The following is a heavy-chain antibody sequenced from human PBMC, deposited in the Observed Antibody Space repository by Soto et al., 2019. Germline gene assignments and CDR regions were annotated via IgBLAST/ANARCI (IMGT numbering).Heavy chain of an antibody. D-gene: IGHD3-22*01. J-gene: IGHJ4*02. CDR3: AGNYYDSSGYYYVDY. V-gene: IGHV1-2*02. Sequence: ASVKVSCKASGYTFTGYYIHWVRQAPGQGLEWMGWINPNSGGTNYAQKFQGRVTMTRDTSISTAYMELSRLRSDDTAVYYCAGNYYDSSGYYYVDYWGQGTMVTVYS. CDR2: INPNSGGT. CDR1: GYTFTGYY.